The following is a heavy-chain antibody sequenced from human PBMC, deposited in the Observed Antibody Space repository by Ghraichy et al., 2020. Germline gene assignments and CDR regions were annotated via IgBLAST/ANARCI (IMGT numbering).Heavy chain of an antibody. CDR1: GGSISSSSYY. CDR2: VYYSGST. Sequence: ETLSLTCTVSGGSISSSSYYWGWIRQPPGKRLEWIGSVYYSGSTYYNPSLKSRVTISVDTSKNQFSLKVSSVTAADTAVYYCARRYGDYEAFDIWGQGTMVTVSS. D-gene: IGHD4-17*01. J-gene: IGHJ3*02. CDR3: ARRYGDYEAFDI. V-gene: IGHV4-39*01.